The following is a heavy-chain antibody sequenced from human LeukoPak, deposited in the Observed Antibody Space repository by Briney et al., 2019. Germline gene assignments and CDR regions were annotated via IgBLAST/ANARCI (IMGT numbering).Heavy chain of an antibody. V-gene: IGHV3-66*02. CDR2: IYSGGST. D-gene: IGHD1-1*01. CDR1: GFTVSSNY. J-gene: IGHJ6*03. Sequence: GGSLRLSCAASGFTVSSNYMSWVRQAPGKGLEWVSVIYSGGSTYYADSVKGRFTISRDNSKNTLYPQMNSLRAEDTAVYYRARDVRTGYYYYYMDVWGKATTVTGSS. CDR3: ARDVRTGYYYYYMDV.